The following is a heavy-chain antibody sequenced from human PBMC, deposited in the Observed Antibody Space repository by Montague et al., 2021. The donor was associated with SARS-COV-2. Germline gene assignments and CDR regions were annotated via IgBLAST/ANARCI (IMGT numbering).Heavy chain of an antibody. CDR3: ARRGYGGYDYHLLFDY. V-gene: IGHV4-39*01. Sequence: SETLSLTCTVSGGSISSSSYYWGWIRQPPGKGLEWIGCIYYSGSTYYNPSLKSRVTISVDTSKNQFSLKLSSVTAADTAVYYCARRGYGGYDYHLLFDYWGQGTLVTVSS. D-gene: IGHD5-12*01. J-gene: IGHJ4*02. CDR2: IYYSGST. CDR1: GGSISSSSYY.